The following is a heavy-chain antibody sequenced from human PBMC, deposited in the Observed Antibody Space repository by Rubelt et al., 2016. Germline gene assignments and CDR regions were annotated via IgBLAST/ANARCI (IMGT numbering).Heavy chain of an antibody. J-gene: IGHJ4*02. CDR3: ARANHGDYEDY. CDR2: IDAGNGDT. V-gene: IGHV1-3*01. Sequence: QVQLVQSGAEVKKPGASVKVSCKASGYTFTNYGMHWVRQAPGQRLEWMGWIDAGNGDTKYSQKLKDRVSSTRDASANTAYMELSSLRSEETAVYYCARANHGDYEDYWGQGTLVTVSS. CDR1: GYTFTNYG. D-gene: IGHD4-17*01.